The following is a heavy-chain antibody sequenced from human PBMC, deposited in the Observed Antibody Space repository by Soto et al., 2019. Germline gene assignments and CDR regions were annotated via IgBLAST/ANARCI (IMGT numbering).Heavy chain of an antibody. CDR1: GDSISSYY. D-gene: IGHD3-10*01. J-gene: IGHJ6*02. CDR3: ARGTIPYYYYGMDV. Sequence: QVQLQESGPGLVKPSETLSLTCTVSGDSISSYYWTWIRQPPGEGLEWIGYIYDSGRTYYNPSLKSRVTISVDTSKDQFPLRLSSVSAADTAVYYCARGTIPYYYYGMDVWGQGATVTVSS. V-gene: IGHV4-59*08. CDR2: IYDSGRT.